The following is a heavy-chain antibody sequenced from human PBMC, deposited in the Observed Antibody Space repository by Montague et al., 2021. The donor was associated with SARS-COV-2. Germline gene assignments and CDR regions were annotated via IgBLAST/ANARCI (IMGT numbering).Heavy chain of an antibody. CDR3: ANMGVGRITIFGVVSRGGLDY. Sequence: SETLSLTCTVSGGSISSSSCYWGWIRQPPGKGLEWIGNIYYSGNTYYNPSLKSRVTISVDTSKNQFSLKLSSVTAADTAVYYCANMGVGRITIFGVVSRGGLDYWGQGTLVTVSS. J-gene: IGHJ4*02. V-gene: IGHV4-39*01. CDR2: IYYSGNT. CDR1: GGSISSSSCY. D-gene: IGHD3-3*01.